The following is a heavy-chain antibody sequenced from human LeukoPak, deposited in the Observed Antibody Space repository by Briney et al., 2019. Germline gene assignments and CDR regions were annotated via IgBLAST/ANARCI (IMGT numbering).Heavy chain of an antibody. CDR1: GGSFNDYY. J-gene: IGHJ5*02. Sequence: SETLSLTCVVYGGSFNDYYWAWIRQPPGQGLEWLGETSHSGSSTYNASLKSRVVISVDTSKSHFSLSLISVTAADTAVYYCAGIRRSYGDFVLPLDPWGQGTLVTVSS. CDR3: AGIRRSYGDFVLPLDP. D-gene: IGHD2-21*02. V-gene: IGHV4-34*01. CDR2: TSHSGSS.